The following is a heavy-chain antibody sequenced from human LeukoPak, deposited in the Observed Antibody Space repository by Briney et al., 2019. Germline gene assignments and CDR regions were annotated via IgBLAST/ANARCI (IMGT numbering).Heavy chain of an antibody. V-gene: IGHV3-64*04. J-gene: IGHJ4*02. CDR1: GFTFSSSA. D-gene: IGHD6-19*01. CDR2: IVSNGGST. Sequence: GGSLRLSCSASGFTFSSSAMHWVRQAPGKGLEYVSAIVSNGGSTYYADSVKGRFTISRDNSKNTLYLQMNSLRAEDTAEYYCAKAKGSSGWYGFDCWGQGTLVTVSS. CDR3: AKAKGSSGWYGFDC.